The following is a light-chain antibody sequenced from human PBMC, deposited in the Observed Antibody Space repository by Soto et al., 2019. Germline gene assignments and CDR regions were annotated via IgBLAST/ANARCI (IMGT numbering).Light chain of an antibody. V-gene: IGKV3-15*01. CDR1: QSINSN. J-gene: IGKJ1*01. CDR2: GAS. Sequence: EIVMTQSPATLSVSPGERATLSCRASQSINSNLAWYQQKPGQTPRLLIYGASTRATGIPARFSGSGSGTDFTLTISSLQSEDLAVYYWQQYNNWWTFGQGTKVEIK. CDR3: QQYNNWWT.